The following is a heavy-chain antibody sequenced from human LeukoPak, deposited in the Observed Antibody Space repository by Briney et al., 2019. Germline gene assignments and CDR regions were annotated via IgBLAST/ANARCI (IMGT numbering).Heavy chain of an antibody. V-gene: IGHV4-34*01. J-gene: IGHJ3*02. D-gene: IGHD3-10*01. CDR1: GESFSGYY. CDR3: ARDPVRGFLGAFDI. Sequence: SETLSLTCAVYGESFSGYYWSWIRQPPAKGLAYIGEINQSGSTNYNPSLKSRVTISVDTSKNQFSLKLSSVTAADTAVYYCARDPVRGFLGAFDIWAKGQWSPSLQ. CDR2: INQSGST.